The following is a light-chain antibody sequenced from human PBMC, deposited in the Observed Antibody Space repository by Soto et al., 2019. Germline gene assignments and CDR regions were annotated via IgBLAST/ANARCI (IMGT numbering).Light chain of an antibody. CDR2: GVS. CDR3: QQYNTRRT. Sequence: EIVLTQSPGTLSLSPRERAPVSCMASQSVSSSYLAWYQQRPGQAPWXLIHGVSTRATGTPARFSGSGSGTEFTLTISSLQSEDFAVYYCQQYNTRRTFGQGTKVDIK. J-gene: IGKJ1*01. V-gene: IGKV3-15*01. CDR1: QSVSSSY.